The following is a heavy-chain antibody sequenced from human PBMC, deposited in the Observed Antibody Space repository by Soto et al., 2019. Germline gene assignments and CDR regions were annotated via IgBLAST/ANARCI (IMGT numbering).Heavy chain of an antibody. J-gene: IGHJ6*02. V-gene: IGHV2-5*02. CDR3: VQSLCGGDCLQYYPSHYSCGVDV. Sequence: QITLKESGPTLVKPTQNLTLTCTFSGFSLRTSGVGVGWIRQPPGKTLEWLALIYWDNDKSYSPSLKSRLTLIKDTSENQLVLTMTTLDPVDTAKYYCVQSLCGGDCLQYYPSHYSCGVDVWGQGTTVTVS. D-gene: IGHD2-21*02. CDR2: IYWDNDK. CDR1: GFSLRTSGVG.